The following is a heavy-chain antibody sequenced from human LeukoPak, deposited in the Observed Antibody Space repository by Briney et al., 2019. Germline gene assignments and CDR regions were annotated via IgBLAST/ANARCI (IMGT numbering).Heavy chain of an antibody. CDR3: ARDRSWYNGNLKGEDYFDY. Sequence: GGSLRLSCAPSGFTFSSYSMNWVRQAPGKGLEWVSSISRSSSYIYYADSVKGRFTISTDNAKNSLYLQINSLRAEDTAVYYCARDRSWYNGNLKGEDYFDYGGQGTLVTVSS. D-gene: IGHD1-7*01. CDR1: GFTFSSYS. J-gene: IGHJ4*02. V-gene: IGHV3-21*01. CDR2: ISRSSSYI.